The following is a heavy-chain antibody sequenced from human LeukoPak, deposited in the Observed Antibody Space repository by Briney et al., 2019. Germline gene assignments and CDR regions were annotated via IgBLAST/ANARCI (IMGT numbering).Heavy chain of an antibody. CDR1: GGSISSGGYY. D-gene: IGHD2-2*01. Sequence: SETLSLTCTVSGGSISSGGYYWRWVRQHPGTGLEWIGYIYYSGSTYYNPSLKSRVTISVDTSKNQFSLKLSSVTAADTAVYYCAMSSTSCCDYWGQGTLVTVSS. CDR3: AMSSTSCCDY. CDR2: IYYSGST. V-gene: IGHV4-31*03. J-gene: IGHJ4*02.